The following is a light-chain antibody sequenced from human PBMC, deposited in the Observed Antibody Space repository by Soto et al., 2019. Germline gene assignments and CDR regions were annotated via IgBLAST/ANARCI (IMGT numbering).Light chain of an antibody. CDR2: GAS. CDR3: LQRNNWPPWT. CDR1: QSVGSY. Sequence: EIVLTQSPATLSLSPGERATLSCRASQSVGSYLAWYQQKPGQAPRLLIYGASNRAPGIPARFSGSGSGTDFTLTISSLEPEDFALYYCLQRNNWPPWTFGQGTKVEIK. V-gene: IGKV3-11*01. J-gene: IGKJ1*01.